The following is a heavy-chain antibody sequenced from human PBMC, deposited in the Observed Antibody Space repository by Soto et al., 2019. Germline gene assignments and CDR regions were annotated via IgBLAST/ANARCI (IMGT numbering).Heavy chain of an antibody. J-gene: IGHJ6*02. CDR1: GFTFSIYS. CDR3: AREGADSSSWYYYYYGMDV. V-gene: IGHV3-21*05. Sequence: GGSLRLSCAASGFTFSIYSMNWVRQAPGKGLEWVSYIMPGSSHIYYADSVKGRFTISRDNAKNSLYLQMNSLRAEDTAVYYCAREGADSSSWYYYYYGMDVWGQGTTVTVSS. D-gene: IGHD6-13*01. CDR2: IMPGSSHI.